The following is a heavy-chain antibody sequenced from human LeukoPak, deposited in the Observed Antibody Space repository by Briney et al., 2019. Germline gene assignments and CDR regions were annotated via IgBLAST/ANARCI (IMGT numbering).Heavy chain of an antibody. CDR1: GFTFSSYN. V-gene: IGHV3-21*01. CDR3: ARDASYGMDV. J-gene: IGHJ6*02. Sequence: GGSLRLSCAASGFTFSSYNMNWVRQAPGKGLEWVSSIRSSSSYIYYADSVKGRFTISRDNAKNSLYLQMNSLRAEDTAVYYCARDASYGMDVWGQGTTVTVSS. CDR2: IRSSSSYI.